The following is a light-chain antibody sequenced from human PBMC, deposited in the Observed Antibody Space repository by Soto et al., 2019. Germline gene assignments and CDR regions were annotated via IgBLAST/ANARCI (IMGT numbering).Light chain of an antibody. CDR1: QSISSW. CDR2: DAS. Sequence: DIQMTQSPSTLSASVGDRVTITCRASQSISSWLAWYQQKPGKAPNLLIYDASSLKSGVPSRVSGSGSGTAFTLTISSLQPDDFATYYCQQYNSYPWTFGQGTKVEIK. CDR3: QQYNSYPWT. J-gene: IGKJ1*01. V-gene: IGKV1-5*01.